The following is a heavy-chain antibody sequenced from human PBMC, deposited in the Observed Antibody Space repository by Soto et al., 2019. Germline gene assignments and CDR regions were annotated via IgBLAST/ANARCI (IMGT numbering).Heavy chain of an antibody. CDR3: ARALSSPGIYGDLRYVQYYYYGMDV. V-gene: IGHV1-69*01. CDR2: IIPIFGTA. CDR1: GGTFSSYA. D-gene: IGHD4-17*01. Sequence: QVQLVQSGAEVKKPGSSVKVSCKASGGTFSSYAISWVRQAPGQGLEWMGGIIPIFGTANYAQKFQGRVTITADESTSTAYMELSSLRSEDTAVYYCARALSSPGIYGDLRYVQYYYYGMDVWGQGTTVTVSS. J-gene: IGHJ6*02.